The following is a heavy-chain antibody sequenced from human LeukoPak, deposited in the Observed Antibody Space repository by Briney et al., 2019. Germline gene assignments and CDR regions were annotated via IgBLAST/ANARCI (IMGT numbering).Heavy chain of an antibody. V-gene: IGHV3-7*01. CDR3: ARDATITYYDFWSGYGYNGFDP. CDR1: GFTFSSYW. CDR2: IKQDGSEK. J-gene: IGHJ5*02. D-gene: IGHD3-3*01. Sequence: PGGSLRLSCAASGFTFSSYWMSWVRQAPGKGLEWVANIKQDGSEKYYVDSVKGRFTISRDNAKNSLYLQMNSLRAEDTAVYYCARDATITYYDFWSGYGYNGFDPWGQGTLVTVSS.